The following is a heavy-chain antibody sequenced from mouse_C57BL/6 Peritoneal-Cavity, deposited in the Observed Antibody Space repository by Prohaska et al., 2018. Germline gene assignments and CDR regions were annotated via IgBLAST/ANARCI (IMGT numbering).Heavy chain of an antibody. CDR1: VYTFTTYS. Sequence: MSCTPSVYTFTTYSMHWLKQWSGHGLEWIGYIKPSSGYTKYKQQLKDKATLTADKAASTAYMQLSSLTSDDSAVYYCARADITTVVADYWGQGTTLTVSS. CDR2: IKPSSGYT. CDR3: ARADITTVVADY. V-gene: IGHV1-4*01. J-gene: IGHJ2*01. D-gene: IGHD1-1*01.